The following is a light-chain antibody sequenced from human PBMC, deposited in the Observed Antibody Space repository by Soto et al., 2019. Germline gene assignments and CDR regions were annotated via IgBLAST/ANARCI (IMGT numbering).Light chain of an antibody. CDR3: QQFDSYGVT. V-gene: IGKV1-39*01. CDR2: SAS. CDR1: QSINNY. Sequence: DIQMTQSPDSLSVSVWDIVTITCRASQSINNYLNWYLQRPGQAPKLLIRSASTLQRGVPSRFSGSGSRTEFTLTIADLQPDDFAVYYCQQFDSYGVTFGQGTRLEIK. J-gene: IGKJ5*01.